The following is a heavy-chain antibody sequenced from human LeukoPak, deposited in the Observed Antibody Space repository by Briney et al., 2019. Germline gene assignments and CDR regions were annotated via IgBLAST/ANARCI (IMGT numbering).Heavy chain of an antibody. V-gene: IGHV3-21*01. CDR1: GFTFSSYS. CDR2: ISSSSSYI. CDR3: ARGTINPPADV. D-gene: IGHD3-9*01. J-gene: IGHJ6*04. Sequence: GGSLRLSCAASGFTFSSYSMNWVRQAPGKGLEWVSSISSSSSYIYYADSVKGRFTISRDNATNSLYLQMNSLRAEDTAVYYCARGTINPPADVWGKGTTVTVSS.